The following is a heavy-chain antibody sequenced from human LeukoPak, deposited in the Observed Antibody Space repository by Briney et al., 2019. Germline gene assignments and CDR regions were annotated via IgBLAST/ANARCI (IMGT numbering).Heavy chain of an antibody. CDR1: GGAVSGYN. D-gene: IGHD3-9*01. V-gene: IGHV4-4*09. CDR2: IYTSGST. Sequence: SETLSLTCTVSGGAVSGYNWDWSRRRPVKRLEWIGYIYTSGSTNYNPSLKSRVTLSVDTSKNQFSLKLSSVTAAETAVYYCARSRHYDILTGFDYWGQGTLVTVSS. CDR3: ARSRHYDILTGFDY. J-gene: IGHJ4*02.